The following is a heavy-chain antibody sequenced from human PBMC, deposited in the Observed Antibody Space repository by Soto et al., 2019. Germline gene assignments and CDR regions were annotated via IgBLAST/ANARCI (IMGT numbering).Heavy chain of an antibody. CDR1: GYSFTSYW. J-gene: IGHJ6*02. Sequence: GESLKISCKGSGYSFTSYWISWVRQMPGKGLEWMGRIDPSDSYTNYSPSFQGHVTISADKSISTAYLQWSSLKASDTAMYYCASRGYSNYSDTISLYYYYGMDVWGQGPTGTV. D-gene: IGHD4-4*01. CDR2: IDPSDSYT. V-gene: IGHV5-10-1*01. CDR3: ASRGYSNYSDTISLYYYYGMDV.